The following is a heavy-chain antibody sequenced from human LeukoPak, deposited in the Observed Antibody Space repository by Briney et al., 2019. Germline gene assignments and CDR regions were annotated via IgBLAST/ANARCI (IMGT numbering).Heavy chain of an antibody. D-gene: IGHD4-17*01. Sequence: ASVKVSCKASGYTFTGYYMHWVRQAPGQGLEWMGWINPNSGGTNYAQKFQGRVTMTRDTSISTAYMELSRLRSDDTAVYYCARGADYDYGDYDLDYWGQGTLVTVSS. J-gene: IGHJ4*02. CDR1: GYTFTGYY. V-gene: IGHV1-2*02. CDR2: INPNSGGT. CDR3: ARGADYDYGDYDLDY.